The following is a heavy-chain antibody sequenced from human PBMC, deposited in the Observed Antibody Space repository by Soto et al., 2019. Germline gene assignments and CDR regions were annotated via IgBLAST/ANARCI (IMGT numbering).Heavy chain of an antibody. V-gene: IGHV3-49*04. CDR3: NRDEGLGNFDY. Sequence: GGSLRLSCTASGFTFGDYAMNWVRQAPGKGLEWVGFLRSKAYGGTSEYAASVKGRFTISRDDSKSIAYLQMNSLKTEDTAVYYCNRDEGLGNFDYWGQGTLVTVSS. CDR1: GFTFGDYA. CDR2: LRSKAYGGTS. D-gene: IGHD3-9*01. J-gene: IGHJ4*02.